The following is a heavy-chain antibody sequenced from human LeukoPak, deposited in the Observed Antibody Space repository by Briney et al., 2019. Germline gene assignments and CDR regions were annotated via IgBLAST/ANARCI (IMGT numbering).Heavy chain of an antibody. CDR3: ARVAGFGERGMDV. D-gene: IGHD3-10*01. V-gene: IGHV7-4-1*02. CDR1: GYTLTELS. Sequence: ASVKVSCKVSGYTLTELSMHWVRQAPGQGLEWMGWINTKTANPTYAQDFTGRFVFSLDTSVSTAYLQISGLKAGDTAVYYCARVAGFGERGMDVWGQGTTVTVSS. CDR2: INTKTANP. J-gene: IGHJ6*02.